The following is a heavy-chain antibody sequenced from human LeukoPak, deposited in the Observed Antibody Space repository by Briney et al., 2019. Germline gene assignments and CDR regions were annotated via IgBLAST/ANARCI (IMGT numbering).Heavy chain of an antibody. CDR3: ARDWVTMIVVVTPRWYFDL. J-gene: IGHJ2*01. V-gene: IGHV4-39*07. CDR1: GGSISSSSYY. CDR2: IYYSGST. D-gene: IGHD3-22*01. Sequence: SETLSLTCTVSGGSISSSSYYWGWIRQPPGKGLEWIGSIYYSGSTYYNPSLKSRVTISVDTSKNQFSLKLSSVTAADTAVYYCARDWVTMIVVVTPRWYFDLWGRGTLVTVSS.